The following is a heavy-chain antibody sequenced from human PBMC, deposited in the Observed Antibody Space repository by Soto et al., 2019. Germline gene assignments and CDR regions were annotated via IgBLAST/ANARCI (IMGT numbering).Heavy chain of an antibody. CDR1: GGSISSSSYF. CDR3: ARHETLSIAARLDY. D-gene: IGHD6-6*01. Sequence: SETLSLTCTVSGGSISSSSYFWGWIRQPPGKGLEWIGSIYYSGSTYYNPSLKSRVTISVDTSKNQFSLKLTSVTTADTAVYYCARHETLSIAARLDYWGQGTLVTVSS. V-gene: IGHV4-39*01. J-gene: IGHJ4*02. CDR2: IYYSGST.